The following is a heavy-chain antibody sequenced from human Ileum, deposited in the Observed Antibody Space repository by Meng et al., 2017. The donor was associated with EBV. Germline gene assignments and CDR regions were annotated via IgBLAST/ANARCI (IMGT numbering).Heavy chain of an antibody. CDR3: LRGSGGSV. V-gene: IGHV4-4*02. D-gene: IGHD3-10*01. CDR2: IPHRGSS. Sequence: RPAPSDHSDPLSLHRAVPGAYNQNNNGWAGVRQPPGKGLEWIGEIPHRGSSAYNPSLKSRVSMSIDKSKNQFSLKLTSVTAADTAVYHCLRGSGGSVWGQGTLVTVSS. CDR1: GAYNQNNNG. J-gene: IGHJ1*01.